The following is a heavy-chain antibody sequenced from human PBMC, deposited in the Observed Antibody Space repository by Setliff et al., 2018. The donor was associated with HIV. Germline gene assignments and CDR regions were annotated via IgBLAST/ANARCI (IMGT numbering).Heavy chain of an antibody. J-gene: IGHJ2*01. Sequence: GGSLRLSCAASGFSFRTYAMSWVRQAPGKGLEWVSAISATAGDTYYADSVKGRFTISRDNAKNTLFLQMNSLRAEDTAVYYCARDVKGYIYGSTYWYFDLWGRGTLVTVSS. V-gene: IGHV3-23*01. CDR1: GFSFRTYA. D-gene: IGHD5-18*01. CDR2: ISATAGDT. CDR3: ARDVKGYIYGSTYWYFDL.